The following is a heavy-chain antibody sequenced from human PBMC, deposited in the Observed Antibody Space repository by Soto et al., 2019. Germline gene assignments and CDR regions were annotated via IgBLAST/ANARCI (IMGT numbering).Heavy chain of an antibody. J-gene: IGHJ4*02. CDR3: ARDREPDGIWSFDA. Sequence: GGSLRLSCAAFGFTLDKYTMGWVRQAPGKGLEWVAESFSSGGTQYADSVKGRFTISRDNSRNMVFLQMNGLRVEDTALYYCARDREPDGIWSFDAWGQGALVTVSS. V-gene: IGHV3-53*01. CDR1: GFTLDKYT. D-gene: IGHD3-3*01. CDR2: SFSSGGT.